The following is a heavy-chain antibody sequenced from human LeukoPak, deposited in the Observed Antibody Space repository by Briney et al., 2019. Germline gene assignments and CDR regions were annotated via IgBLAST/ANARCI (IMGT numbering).Heavy chain of an antibody. CDR3: ARGADGVSSNSRGWFDP. J-gene: IGHJ5*02. CDR1: GFTFNRYN. Sequence: GALRLSCAASGFTFNRYNMNWVRRAPGKGLEWVSSISTSSSYIYYADSVRGRFTISRDNARNSLYLQMNSLRAEDTAVYSCARGADGVSSNSRGWFDPWGQGTLVTVSS. CDR2: ISTSSSYI. D-gene: IGHD2-15*01. V-gene: IGHV3-21*01.